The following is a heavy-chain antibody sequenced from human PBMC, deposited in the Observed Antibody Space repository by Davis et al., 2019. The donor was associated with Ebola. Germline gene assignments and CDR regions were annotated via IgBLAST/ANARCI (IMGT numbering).Heavy chain of an antibody. CDR2: MDALLGME. CDR1: AGTFSSYA. CDR3: ARVPLLGSGWDYYFDY. J-gene: IGHJ4*02. D-gene: IGHD6-19*01. Sequence: AASVQVSCKASAGTFSSYAISWVRQAAGQGPEWMGRMDALLGMENYGQKFQARVTITADKSTSTAYLEVRSLRSDDTAVYYCARVPLLGSGWDYYFDYWGQGTLVTVSS. V-gene: IGHV1-69*04.